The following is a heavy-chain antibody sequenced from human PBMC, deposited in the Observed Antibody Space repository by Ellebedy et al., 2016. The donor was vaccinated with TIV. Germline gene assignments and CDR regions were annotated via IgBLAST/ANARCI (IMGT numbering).Heavy chain of an antibody. D-gene: IGHD6-19*01. CDR2: AYHSGST. CDR1: DGSLRPYY. CDR3: AEGRSGWYYFDY. Sequence: SETLSLTCVVSDGSLRPYYWTWIRQSPGKGLEWIGYAYHSGSTDYNPSLESRVTISVDTSKNQISLRLTSVTAADTAVYYCAEGRSGWYYFDYWGQGTPVTVSS. J-gene: IGHJ4*02. V-gene: IGHV4-59*12.